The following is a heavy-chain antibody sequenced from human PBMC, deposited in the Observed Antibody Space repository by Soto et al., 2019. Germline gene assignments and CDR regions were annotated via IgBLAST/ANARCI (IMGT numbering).Heavy chain of an antibody. J-gene: IGHJ4*02. Sequence: QLQLQESGPGLVKPSETLSLTCTVSGDSLNSGSFFWGWIRQPPGKGLEWIGHIYFTGTTSYSPSLKIRVTMFVDTSKNKFSLRLTSVTAADTAVYYCVRRGAVAGSQFDFWGQGTLVNVSS. CDR3: VRRGAVAGSQFDF. CDR2: IYFTGTT. V-gene: IGHV4-39*01. D-gene: IGHD6-19*01. CDR1: GDSLNSGSFF.